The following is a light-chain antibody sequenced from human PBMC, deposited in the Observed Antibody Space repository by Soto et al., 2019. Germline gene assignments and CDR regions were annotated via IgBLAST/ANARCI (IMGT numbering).Light chain of an antibody. CDR3: QQYDSYST. CDR2: KAS. J-gene: IGKJ4*01. CDR1: QSISSW. Sequence: DIPMTQFPSTQSASVGDRVIITCRASQSISSWLAWYQQKPGKAPNLLIYKASSLASGVPSRFSGSGFGTEFTLTISSLQPDDIATYYCQQYDSYSTVGGGTKVEIK. V-gene: IGKV1-5*03.